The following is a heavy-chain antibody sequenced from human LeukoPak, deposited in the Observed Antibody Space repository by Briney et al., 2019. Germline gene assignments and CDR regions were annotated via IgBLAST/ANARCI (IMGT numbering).Heavy chain of an antibody. V-gene: IGHV3-23*01. CDR2: IFGSGDTT. CDR3: AKRNTMVRGGPCFDY. J-gene: IGHJ4*02. CDR1: GFTFSSYS. D-gene: IGHD3-10*01. Sequence: GGSLRLSCVVSGFTFSSYSMSWVRQAPGKGLEWASIIFGSGDTTYYADSVKGRFTVSRDNSKNMLYLQMNNLRPEDTATYYCAKRNTMVRGGPCFDYWGQGLMVTVSS.